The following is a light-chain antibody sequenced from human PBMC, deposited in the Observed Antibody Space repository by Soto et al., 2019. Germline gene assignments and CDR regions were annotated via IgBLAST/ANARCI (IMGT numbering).Light chain of an antibody. V-gene: IGKV3-20*01. CDR1: QSVSSSS. CDR3: QQYAGSST. CDR2: GAS. J-gene: IGKJ1*01. Sequence: SQSACTLSLSTGERATLSCRASQSVSSSSLAWYQQKPGQAPRLLIFGASSRATGIPDRFSGSGSGTDFTLTISRLEPEDFAVYYCQQYAGSSTFAQRTKVAIK.